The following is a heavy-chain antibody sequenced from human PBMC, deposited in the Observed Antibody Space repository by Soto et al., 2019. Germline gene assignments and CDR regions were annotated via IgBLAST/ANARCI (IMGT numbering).Heavy chain of an antibody. CDR3: ARGAVAGLIYYGMDV. D-gene: IGHD6-19*01. V-gene: IGHV1-8*01. CDR2: MNPNNGNI. CDR1: GYTFSSYD. J-gene: IGHJ6*02. Sequence: QVQLVQSGAEVKKPGASVVVSCKASGYTFSSYDINWVRRAAGQGLEWMGWMNPNNGNIGYAQRFQGRDSMTRSTSISTAYMELRSLRSEDTAVYYCARGAVAGLIYYGMDVWGQGTAVIVSS.